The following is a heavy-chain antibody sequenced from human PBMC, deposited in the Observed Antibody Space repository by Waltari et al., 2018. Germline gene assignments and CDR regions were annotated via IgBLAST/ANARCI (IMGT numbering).Heavy chain of an antibody. D-gene: IGHD3-10*01. J-gene: IGHJ4*02. CDR1: GFTVSSNY. Sequence: EVQLVESGGGLIQPGGSLRLSCAASGFTVSSNYMSWVRQAPGKGLEWVSVIYRRGSTYYADSVKGRFTISRDNSKNTLYLQMNSLRAEDTAVYYCAALDLRGVILDYWGQGTLVTVSS. CDR2: IYRRGST. CDR3: AALDLRGVILDY. V-gene: IGHV3-53*01.